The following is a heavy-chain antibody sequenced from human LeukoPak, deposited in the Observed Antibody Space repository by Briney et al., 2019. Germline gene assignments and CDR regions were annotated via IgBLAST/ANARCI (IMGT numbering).Heavy chain of an antibody. CDR1: GYTFTKYG. CDR2: ISTYNGNT. V-gene: IGHV1-18*01. Sequence: ASVKVSCKASGYTFTKYGITWVRQAPGQGLEWMGWISTYNGNTNYAQKLQGRVTMTTDTSTSTAYMELSRLRSDDTAVYYCARDRGVVTQQDIVVVPAAIGDRKYSYPDYWGQGTLVTVSS. D-gene: IGHD2-2*01. CDR3: ARDRGVVTQQDIVVVPAAIGDRKYSYPDY. J-gene: IGHJ4*02.